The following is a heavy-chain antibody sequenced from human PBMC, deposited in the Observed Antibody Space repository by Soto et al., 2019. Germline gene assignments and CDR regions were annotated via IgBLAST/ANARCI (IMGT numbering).Heavy chain of an antibody. CDR1: GYTFNSYG. CDR2: ISAYNGNT. D-gene: IGHD6-13*01. V-gene: IGHV1-18*01. CDR3: ARGSSSWYVDY. Sequence: GASVKVSCKASGYTFNSYGIRWVRQDNGQGLEWMGWISAYNGNTNYAQKLQGRVTMTTDTSTSTAYMELRSLRSDDTAVYYCARGSSSWYVDYWGQGTLVTVSS. J-gene: IGHJ4*02.